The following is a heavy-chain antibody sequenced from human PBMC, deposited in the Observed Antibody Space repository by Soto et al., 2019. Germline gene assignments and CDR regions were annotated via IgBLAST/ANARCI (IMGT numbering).Heavy chain of an antibody. CDR3: AREAFSSGWTFDY. Sequence: QVQLVESGGGVAQPGRSLRLSCAASGFTFSRNAMHWVRQAPGKGLEWVAVISYDGSNKYYADSVKGRFTISRDNSKNTLFLQRNSLRGEDTAVYYCAREAFSSGWTFDYWGQGTLVTVSS. D-gene: IGHD6-19*01. CDR2: ISYDGSNK. V-gene: IGHV3-30-3*01. CDR1: GFTFSRNA. J-gene: IGHJ4*02.